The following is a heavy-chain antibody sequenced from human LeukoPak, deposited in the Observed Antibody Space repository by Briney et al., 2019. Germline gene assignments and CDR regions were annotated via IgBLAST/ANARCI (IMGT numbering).Heavy chain of an antibody. CDR1: GYSFTGYW. CDR2: IDPSDSYT. J-gene: IGHJ2*01. V-gene: IGHV5-10-1*01. Sequence: PGESLRISCKGSGYSFTGYWISWVRQMPGKGLEWMGRIDPSDSYTNYSPSFQGHVTISADKSISTTYLQWNSLEASDTAMYYCASLNSGSYYGLGFFDLWGRGTLVTVSS. CDR3: ASLNSGSYYGLGFFDL. D-gene: IGHD1-26*01.